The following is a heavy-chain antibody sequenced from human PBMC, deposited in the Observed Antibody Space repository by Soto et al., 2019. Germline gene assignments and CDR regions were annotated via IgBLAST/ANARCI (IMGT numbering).Heavy chain of an antibody. D-gene: IGHD5-12*01. CDR3: ARGIQVSGSFDY. CDR2: IYTTGST. Sequence: TLSLTCTVSGDSIGRGGYYWTWIRQHPGKGLEWIAYIYTTGSTYYNPSLKSRVGISVDTSKNQFSLKLSSVTAADTAVYYCARGIQVSGSFDYWGQGTLVSVS. V-gene: IGHV4-31*03. J-gene: IGHJ4*02. CDR1: GDSIGRGGYY.